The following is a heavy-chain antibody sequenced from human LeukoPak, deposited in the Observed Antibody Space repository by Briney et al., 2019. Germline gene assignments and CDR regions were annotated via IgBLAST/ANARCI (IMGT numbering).Heavy chain of an antibody. V-gene: IGHV3-23*01. CDR3: AKDPVRSIAARQLTDAFDI. D-gene: IGHD6-6*01. CDR1: GFTFSSYA. Sequence: GGSLRLSCAASGFTFSSYAMSWVRQAPGKGLEWVSAISGSGGSTYYADSVKGRFTISRDNSKNTLYLQMYSLRAEDTAVYYCAKDPVRSIAARQLTDAFDIWGQGTMVTVSS. J-gene: IGHJ3*02. CDR2: ISGSGGST.